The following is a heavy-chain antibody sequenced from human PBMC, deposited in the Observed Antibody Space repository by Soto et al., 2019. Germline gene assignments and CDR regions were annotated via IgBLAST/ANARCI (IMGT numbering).Heavy chain of an antibody. CDR3: ARAPARYYYDSSGYYYGDYFDY. CDR1: GGSTSSGGYS. J-gene: IGHJ4*02. CDR2: IYHSGST. D-gene: IGHD3-22*01. V-gene: IGHV4-30-2*01. Sequence: QLQLQESGSGLVKPSQTLSLTCAVSGGSTSSGGYSWSWIRQPPGKGLEWIGYIYHSGSTYYNPSLKGRVTIAVDRSKNQFSMKLSSVTAADTAVYYCARAPARYYYDSSGYYYGDYFDYWGQGTLVTVSS.